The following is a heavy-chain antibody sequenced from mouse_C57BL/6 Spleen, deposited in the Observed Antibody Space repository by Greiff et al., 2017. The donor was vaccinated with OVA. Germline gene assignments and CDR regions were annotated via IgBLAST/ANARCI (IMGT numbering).Heavy chain of an antibody. Sequence: EVQLVESGGGLVQPGGSLKLSCAASGFTFSDYGMAWVRQAPRKGPEWVAFISNLAYSIYYADTVTGRFTISRENAKNTLYLEMSSLRSEDTAMYYCAKTGGDGYYFAYWGQGTLVTVSA. CDR1: GFTFSDYG. CDR2: ISNLAYSI. J-gene: IGHJ3*01. CDR3: AKTGGDGYYFAY. D-gene: IGHD2-3*01. V-gene: IGHV5-15*01.